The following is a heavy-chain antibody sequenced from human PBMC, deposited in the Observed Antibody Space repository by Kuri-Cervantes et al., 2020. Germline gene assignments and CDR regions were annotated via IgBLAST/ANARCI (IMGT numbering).Heavy chain of an antibody. Sequence: SGPTLVKPTQTLTLTCTFSGFSLSTSGVGVGWIRQPPGKALEWLALIYWDDDKRYSPSLRNRLSITKDTSRNQVILRLTNVDPVDTATYFCAGSIRDTGTLDSFGQGTLVTVSS. CDR2: IYWDDDK. CDR3: AGSIRDTGTLDS. V-gene: IGHV2-5*02. J-gene: IGHJ4*02. D-gene: IGHD1-1*01. CDR1: GFSLSTSGVG.